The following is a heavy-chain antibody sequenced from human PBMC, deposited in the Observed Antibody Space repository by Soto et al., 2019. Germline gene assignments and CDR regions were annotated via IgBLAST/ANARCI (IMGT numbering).Heavy chain of an antibody. V-gene: IGHV3-53*02. CDR3: AGPSSGWSAHTGPGYFDL. CDR2: IYSGGST. CDR1: GFTVSSNY. J-gene: IGHJ2*01. Sequence: EVQLVETGGGLIQPGGSLRLSCAASGFTVSSNYMSWVRQAPGKGLEWVSVIYSGGSTYYADSVKGRFTISRDNSKNTLYLQMNSLRAEHTAVYYCAGPSSGWSAHTGPGYFDLWGRGTLVTVSS. D-gene: IGHD6-19*01.